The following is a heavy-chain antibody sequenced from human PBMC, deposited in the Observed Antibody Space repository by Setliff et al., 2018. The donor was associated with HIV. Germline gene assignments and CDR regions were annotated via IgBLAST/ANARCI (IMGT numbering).Heavy chain of an antibody. D-gene: IGHD2-15*01. Sequence: ASVKVSCKASGYTFTHYAISWVRQAPGQGLEYLGWISAYNGNTNYAQKVQGRITMTTDASTSTVDMELRSLTSDDTAVYYCARLASGGWPLEVFDIWGQGTMGTVSS. V-gene: IGHV1-18*01. CDR1: GYTFTHYA. J-gene: IGHJ3*02. CDR2: ISAYNGNT. CDR3: ARLASGGWPLEVFDI.